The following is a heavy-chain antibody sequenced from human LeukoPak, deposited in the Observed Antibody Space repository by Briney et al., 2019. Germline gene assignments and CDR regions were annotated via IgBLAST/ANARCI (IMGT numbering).Heavy chain of an antibody. V-gene: IGHV3-33*08. CDR3: ATETGGDFWSGYYVDY. CDR2: ICYDGSNK. Sequence: PGGSLRLSCAASGFTFNNFARSWFRKAPGKGLEWMAVICYDGSNKYYAGAVKGPFTIYRDNSKIKLYLQMNSLRAEDMAVYYCATETGGDFWSGYYVDYWGQGTLVTVSS. J-gene: IGHJ4*02. D-gene: IGHD3-3*01. CDR1: GFTFNNFA.